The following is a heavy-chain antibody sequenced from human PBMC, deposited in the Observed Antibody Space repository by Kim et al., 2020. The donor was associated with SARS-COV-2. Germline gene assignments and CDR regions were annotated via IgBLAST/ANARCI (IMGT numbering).Heavy chain of an antibody. V-gene: IGHV4-31*03. CDR2: IYYSGST. J-gene: IGHJ6*02. CDR1: GGSISSGGYY. Sequence: SETLSLTCTVSGGSISSGGYYWSWIRQHPGKGLEWIGYIYYSGSTYYNPSLKSRVTISVDTSKNQFSLKLSSVTAADTAVYYCARDYYGSGSRHDPYYYYYGMDAWAQATTLTVSS. D-gene: IGHD3-10*01. CDR3: ARDYYGSGSRHDPYYYYYGMDA.